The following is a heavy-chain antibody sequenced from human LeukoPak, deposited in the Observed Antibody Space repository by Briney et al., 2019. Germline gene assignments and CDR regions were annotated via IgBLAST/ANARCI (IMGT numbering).Heavy chain of an antibody. CDR3: ARGHSAYDAFDI. Sequence: SETLSLTCTVSGGSISSGGYYWSWIRQHPGKGLEWIGYIHHSGSTYYNPSLKSRLIISLDTSKNQFSLKLSSVTAADTAVYYCARGHSAYDAFDIWGQGTMVTVSS. CDR2: IHHSGST. D-gene: IGHD4-11*01. J-gene: IGHJ3*02. CDR1: GGSISSGGYY. V-gene: IGHV4-31*03.